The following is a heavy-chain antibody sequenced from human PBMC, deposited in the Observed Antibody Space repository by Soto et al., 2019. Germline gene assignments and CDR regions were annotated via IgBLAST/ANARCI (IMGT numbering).Heavy chain of an antibody. Sequence: EVQLVESGGGLVQPGESLRVYCEASGFTFSTYWMTWVRQAPGKGLEWVANIKQDGSEKFYVGSVRGRFTISRDNAKNSMYLQMNSLRADVTAVYYCARRSSGRLTTAWAPLDWWGQGTLVTVSS. J-gene: IGHJ4*02. D-gene: IGHD2-21*01. CDR3: ARRSSGRLTTAWAPLDW. V-gene: IGHV3-7*03. CDR1: GFTFSTYW. CDR2: IKQDGSEK.